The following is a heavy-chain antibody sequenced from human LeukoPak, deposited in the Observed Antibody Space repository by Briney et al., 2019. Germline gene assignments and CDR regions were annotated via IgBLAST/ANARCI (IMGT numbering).Heavy chain of an antibody. CDR3: ARQTGSGLFILP. CDR1: GVSISSSNSY. J-gene: IGHJ4*02. D-gene: IGHD3/OR15-3a*01. Sequence: SETLSLTCTVSGVSISSSNSYWGWLRQPPGKGLEWLGSTYYSGNTYYNASLKSQVSISIDTSKNQFSLRLTSVTAADTAVYYCARQTGSGLFILPGGQGTLVTVSS. CDR2: TYYSGNT. V-gene: IGHV4-39*01.